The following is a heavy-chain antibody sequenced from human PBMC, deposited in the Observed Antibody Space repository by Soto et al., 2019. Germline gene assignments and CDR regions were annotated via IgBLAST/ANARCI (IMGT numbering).Heavy chain of an antibody. CDR3: SAVLDNCSGGTCYYFHYYIDV. V-gene: IGHV3-73*01. CDR1: GFTCGNSA. J-gene: IGHJ6*03. D-gene: IGHD2-15*01. Sequence: EVHLVESGGGLVQPGGSLELSCVASGFTCGNSAIHWVRQAYGEGLEWVGRIRGKSNNYATSYGESVKGRFTISRDDSKNAAYLHMTSLTSEDRAVYYCSAVLDNCSGGTCYYFHYYIDVWGKGTTVTVSS. CDR2: IRGKSNNYAT.